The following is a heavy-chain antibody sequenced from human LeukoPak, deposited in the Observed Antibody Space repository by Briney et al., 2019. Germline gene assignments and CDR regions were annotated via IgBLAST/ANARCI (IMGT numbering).Heavy chain of an antibody. CDR2: INARGDT. CDR1: GWSFNDYY. Sequence: SETLSLTCAVYGWSFNDYYWNWIRQPPGKGLEWIGEINARGDTNYNPSLKSRVTISVDTSKNQFSLKLTSMIAADTAIYYCARGQVPAARGYNWFDPWGQGTLVTVSS. CDR3: ARGQVPAARGYNWFDP. J-gene: IGHJ5*02. D-gene: IGHD2-2*01. V-gene: IGHV4-34*01.